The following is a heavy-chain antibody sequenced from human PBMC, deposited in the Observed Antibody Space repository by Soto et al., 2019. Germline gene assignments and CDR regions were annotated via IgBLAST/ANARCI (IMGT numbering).Heavy chain of an antibody. CDR3: ARDSYYYDSSGYSGDDY. Sequence: GGSLRLSCAASGFTFSSYSMNWVRQAPGKGLGWVSYISSSSSTIYYADSVKGRFTISRDNAKNSLYLQMNSLRAEDTAVYYCARDSYYYDSSGYSGDDYWGQGTLVTVSS. D-gene: IGHD3-22*01. CDR2: ISSSSSTI. CDR1: GFTFSSYS. V-gene: IGHV3-48*01. J-gene: IGHJ4*02.